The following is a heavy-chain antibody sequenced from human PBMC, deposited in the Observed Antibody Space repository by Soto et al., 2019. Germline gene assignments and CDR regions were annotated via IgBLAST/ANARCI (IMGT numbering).Heavy chain of an antibody. D-gene: IGHD3-3*01. CDR3: AKSGKQYYDFWSDY. V-gene: IGHV3-9*01. Sequence: EVQLVESGGGLVQPGGSLRLSCVASGFNFNNFAMHWVRQAPGKGLEWVSGINWDSGKIVYADSVKGRFTISRDNAKNSLYLQMSSLRDEDTALYYCAKSGKQYYDFWSDYWGQGTLVTVSP. J-gene: IGHJ4*02. CDR2: INWDSGKI. CDR1: GFNFNNFA.